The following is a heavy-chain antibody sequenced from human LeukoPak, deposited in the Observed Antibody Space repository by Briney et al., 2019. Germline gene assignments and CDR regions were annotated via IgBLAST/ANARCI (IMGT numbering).Heavy chain of an antibody. Sequence: PSETLSLTCTVSGGSISSHYWSWIRQPPGKGLEWIGYIYYSGSTNYNPSLKSRVTISVDTSKNQFSLKLSSVTAADTAVYYCARGGYRPIDFDYWGQGTLVTVSS. CDR3: ARGGYRPIDFDY. D-gene: IGHD3-16*02. CDR1: GGSISSHY. V-gene: IGHV4-59*11. J-gene: IGHJ4*02. CDR2: IYYSGST.